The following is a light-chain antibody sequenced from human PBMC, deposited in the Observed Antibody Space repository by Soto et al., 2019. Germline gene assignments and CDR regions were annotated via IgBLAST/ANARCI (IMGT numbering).Light chain of an antibody. J-gene: IGLJ2*01. V-gene: IGLV2-8*01. CDR3: SSYAGNTYVI. CDR1: SSDVGGYNY. Sequence: QSALTQPASVSGSPGQSITISCTGTSSDVGGYNYVSWYQQHPGKAPKLMIYEVSNRPSGVPDRFSGSKSGNTASLTVSGLQAEDEADYYCSSYAGNTYVIFGGGTKLTVL. CDR2: EVS.